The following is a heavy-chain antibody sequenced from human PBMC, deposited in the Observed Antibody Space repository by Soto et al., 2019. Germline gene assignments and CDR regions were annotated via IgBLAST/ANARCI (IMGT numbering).Heavy chain of an antibody. Sequence: QVQLVESGGGVVQPGQSLRLSCAASGFTVSNYGMHWVRQAPGKGLEWVAVVWKDGNTKHYGDSVKGRFTISRDNSKNTMELQMSSLRGEDTAVYYCARGDAWTDEAFDLWGQGTMVTVSS. V-gene: IGHV3-33*01. J-gene: IGHJ3*01. D-gene: IGHD5-12*01. CDR1: GFTVSNYG. CDR2: VWKDGNTK. CDR3: ARGDAWTDEAFDL.